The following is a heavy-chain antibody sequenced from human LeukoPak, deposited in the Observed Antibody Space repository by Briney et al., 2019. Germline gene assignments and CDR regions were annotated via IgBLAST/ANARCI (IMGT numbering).Heavy chain of an antibody. D-gene: IGHD2-15*01. CDR2: ISYDGSNK. V-gene: IGHV3-30*04. J-gene: IGHJ4*02. Sequence: PGGSLRLSCAASGFTFSSYAMHWVRQAPGKGLEWVAVISYDGSNKYYADSVKGRFTISRDNSKNTLYLQMNSLRAEDTAVYYCARRICSGGSCYYFDYWGQGALVTVSS. CDR1: GFTFSSYA. CDR3: ARRICSGGSCYYFDY.